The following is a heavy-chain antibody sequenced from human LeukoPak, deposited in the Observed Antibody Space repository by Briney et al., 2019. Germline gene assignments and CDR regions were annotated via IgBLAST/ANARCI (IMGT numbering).Heavy chain of an antibody. CDR3: ARANYDILTGYDY. CDR1: GGSISSSSYY. D-gene: IGHD3-9*01. V-gene: IGHV4-39*01. CDR2: IYYSGST. Sequence: SETLSLTCTVSGGSISSSSYYWGWIRQPPGKGLEWIGSIYYSGSTYYNPSLKSRLTISVDTSKNQFSLKLSSVTAADTALYYCARANYDILTGYDYWGQGTLVTVSS. J-gene: IGHJ4*02.